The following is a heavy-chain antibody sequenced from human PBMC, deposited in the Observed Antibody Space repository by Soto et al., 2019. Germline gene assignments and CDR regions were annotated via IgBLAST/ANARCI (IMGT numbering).Heavy chain of an antibody. D-gene: IGHD3-10*01. Sequence: ASETLSLTCAVSGGSISSGGYSWSWIRQPPGKGLECIGYIYHSGSTYYNPSLKSRVTISVDTSKNQFSLKLSSVTAADTAVYYCARIPVRYYYGSGTPRGYFDYWGQGTLVTVSS. CDR1: GGSISSGGYS. J-gene: IGHJ4*02. CDR3: ARIPVRYYYGSGTPRGYFDY. V-gene: IGHV4-30-2*01. CDR2: IYHSGST.